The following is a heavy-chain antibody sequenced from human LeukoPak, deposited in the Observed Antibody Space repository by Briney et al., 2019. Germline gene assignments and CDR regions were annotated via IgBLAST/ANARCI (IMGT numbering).Heavy chain of an antibody. J-gene: IGHJ4*02. CDR3: GGPRGYNLSCLGD. CDR1: GGSFSGYY. CDR2: IKHSGST. D-gene: IGHD5-24*01. V-gene: IGHV4-34*01. Sequence: PSTTLSLTCAVYGGSFSGYYWSWIRQPPGKGLEWIGEIKHSGSTNYNPSLKSRVTISVDTSKNQFSLKQSTVTAAETAAFYCGGPRGYNLSCLGDWGQGTLVTGSS.